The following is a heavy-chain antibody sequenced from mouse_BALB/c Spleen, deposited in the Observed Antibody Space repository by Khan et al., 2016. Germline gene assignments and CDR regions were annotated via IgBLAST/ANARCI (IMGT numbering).Heavy chain of an antibody. CDR1: GYTFTHYW. CDR2: INPSAGYT. J-gene: IGHJ2*01. Sequence: QVQLQQSGAELAKPGASVKMSCKASGYTFTHYWMHWLKQRPGQGLEWIGYINPSAGYTDYNQKFRDKATLTADKSSSTVYMQLSSLTSEDSAVYFCARSEWRDVVDYWGQGTALTVSS. D-gene: IGHD1-3*01. CDR3: ARSEWRDVVDY. V-gene: IGHV1-7*01.